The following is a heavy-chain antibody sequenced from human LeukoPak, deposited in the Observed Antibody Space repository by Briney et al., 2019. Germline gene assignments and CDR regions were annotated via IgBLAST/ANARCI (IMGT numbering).Heavy chain of an antibody. Sequence: SETLSLTCAVYGGSFSGYYWSWIRQPPGKGLERIGEINHSGSTNYNPSLKSRVTISVDTSKNQFSLKLSSVTAADTAVYYCARGRDRMRRARQACFDYWGQGTLVTVSS. CDR2: INHSGST. CDR3: ARGRDRMRRARQACFDY. J-gene: IGHJ4*02. D-gene: IGHD1-14*01. CDR1: GGSFSGYY. V-gene: IGHV4-34*01.